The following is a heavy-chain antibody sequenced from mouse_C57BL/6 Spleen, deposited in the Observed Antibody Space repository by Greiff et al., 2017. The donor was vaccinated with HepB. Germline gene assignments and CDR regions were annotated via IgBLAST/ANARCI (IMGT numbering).Heavy chain of an antibody. D-gene: IGHD1-1*01. CDR2: INPNNGGT. Sequence: DVHLVESGPELVKPGASVKIPCKASGYTFTDYNMDWVKQSHGKSLEWIGDINPNNGGTIYNQKFKGKATLTVDKSSSTAYMELRSLTSEDTAVYYCARFYYGSSLDYWGQGTTLTVSS. CDR3: ARFYYGSSLDY. CDR1: GYTFTDYN. V-gene: IGHV1-18*01. J-gene: IGHJ2*01.